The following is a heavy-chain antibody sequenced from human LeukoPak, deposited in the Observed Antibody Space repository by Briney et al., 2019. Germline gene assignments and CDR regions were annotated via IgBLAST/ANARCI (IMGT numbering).Heavy chain of an antibody. V-gene: IGHV3-23*01. Sequence: GGSLRLSCAASGFTFSSYAISWVRKAPGKGLEWVSAISGSGGSTYYADSVKGRFTISRDNSKNTLYLQMNSLRAEDTAVYYCAKSGQLAFGNDYWGQGTLVTVSS. D-gene: IGHD6-13*01. CDR2: ISGSGGST. CDR1: GFTFSSYA. CDR3: AKSGQLAFGNDY. J-gene: IGHJ4*02.